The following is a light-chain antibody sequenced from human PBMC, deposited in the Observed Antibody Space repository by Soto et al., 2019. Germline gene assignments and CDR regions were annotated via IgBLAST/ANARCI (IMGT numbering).Light chain of an antibody. V-gene: IGLV1-44*01. CDR1: SSNIEFNA. CDR2: SFH. Sequence: QPVLTQPLSASGTPGQRVTISCSGSSSNIEFNAVNWYQQVPGTAPKLLIYSFHQRPSGVPDRFSGSRSDTSASLAISGLQSEDEADYYCAAWDDSLNGWVFGGGTKLTVL. CDR3: AAWDDSLNGWV. J-gene: IGLJ3*02.